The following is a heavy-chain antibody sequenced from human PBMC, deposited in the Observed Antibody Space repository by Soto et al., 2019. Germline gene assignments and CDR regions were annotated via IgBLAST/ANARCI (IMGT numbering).Heavy chain of an antibody. Sequence: ASVKVSCKAPGGTFSNSAISWVRQAPGQGLEWMGGIIPIFGTTNYAQKFQGRVMITADESTSTAYMELSSLRSEDTAVYYCARSEFFYDHVWRGYRYYYFEYWGQGALVTVSS. V-gene: IGHV1-69*13. CDR1: GGTFSNSA. CDR2: IIPIFGTT. D-gene: IGHD3-16*02. J-gene: IGHJ4*02. CDR3: ARSEFFYDHVWRGYRYYYFEY.